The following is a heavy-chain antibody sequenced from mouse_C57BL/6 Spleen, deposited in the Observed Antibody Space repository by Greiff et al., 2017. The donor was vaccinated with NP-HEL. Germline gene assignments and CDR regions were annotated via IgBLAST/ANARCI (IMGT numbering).Heavy chain of an antibody. CDR3: ARRITTVVATRYYYAMDY. CDR1: GYTFTSYW. CDR2: IYPGSGST. J-gene: IGHJ4*01. V-gene: IGHV1-55*01. D-gene: IGHD1-1*01. Sequence: QVQLQQPGAELVKPGASVKMSCKASGYTFTSYWITWVKQRPGQGLEWIGDIYPGSGSTNYNEKFKSKATLTVATSSSTAYMQLSSLTSEDSPVYDCARRITTVVATRYYYAMDYWGQGTSVTVSS.